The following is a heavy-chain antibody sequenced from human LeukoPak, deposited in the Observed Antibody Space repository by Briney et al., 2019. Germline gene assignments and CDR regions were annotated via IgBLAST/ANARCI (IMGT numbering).Heavy chain of an antibody. J-gene: IGHJ4*02. CDR1: GFSFSDHY. V-gene: IGHV3-72*01. Sequence: GGSLRLSCATSGFSFSDHYMDWVRQAPGKGLEWVARTRNKANSYTTEYSASVKGRFTISRDDSNNSMYLQMNSLRAEDTAVYYCARHSSSIDYWGQGTLVTVSS. CDR3: ARHSSSIDY. CDR2: TRNKANSYTT. D-gene: IGHD6-13*01.